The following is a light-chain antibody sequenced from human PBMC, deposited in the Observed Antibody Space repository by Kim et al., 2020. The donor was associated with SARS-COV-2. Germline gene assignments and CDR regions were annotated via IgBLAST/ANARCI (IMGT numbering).Light chain of an antibody. J-gene: IGKJ2*03. CDR1: QSISRW. CDR2: KTS. V-gene: IGKV1-5*03. Sequence: ASIGDRVTITCRASQSISRWLAWYQQKPGKVPKLLIYKTSTLESGVPSRFSGSGPGTEFTLTISSLQSDDFATYYCQQYDTFSSYSFGQGTKLEI. CDR3: QQYDTFSSYS.